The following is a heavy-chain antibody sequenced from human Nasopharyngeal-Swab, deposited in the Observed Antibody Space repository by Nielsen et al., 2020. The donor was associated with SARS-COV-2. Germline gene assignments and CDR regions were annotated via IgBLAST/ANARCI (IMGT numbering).Heavy chain of an antibody. CDR3: ARVGPRHYDFWSDYSSDY. D-gene: IGHD3-3*01. CDR1: GASVSSNSAA. V-gene: IGHV6-1*01. J-gene: IGHJ4*02. CDR2: TYYRSKWYN. Sequence: SETLSLTCAISGASVSSNSAAWNWIRQSPSRGLEWLGRTYYRSKWYNDYAVSVKSRITINPDTSKNQFSLQLNSVTPEDTAVYYCARVGPRHYDFWSDYSSDYWGQGTLVTVSS.